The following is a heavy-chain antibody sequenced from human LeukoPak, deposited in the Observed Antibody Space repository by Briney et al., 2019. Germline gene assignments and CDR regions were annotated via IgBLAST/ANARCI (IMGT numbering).Heavy chain of an antibody. D-gene: IGHD5-12*01. Sequence: PGGSLRLSCAASGVTFSNYWMTWVRQAPGKGLEWVANIDHDGSERYYVDSVRGRFTISRDSAKNSLYLQMNSLRAADTAVYYCARDRRSGYDFYYFDYWGQGTLVTVSS. CDR3: ARDRRSGYDFYYFDY. CDR1: GVTFSNYW. J-gene: IGHJ4*02. CDR2: IDHDGSER. V-gene: IGHV3-7*01.